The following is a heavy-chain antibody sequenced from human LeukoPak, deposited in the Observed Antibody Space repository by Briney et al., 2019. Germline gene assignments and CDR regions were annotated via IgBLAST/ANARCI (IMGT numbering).Heavy chain of an antibody. V-gene: IGHV3-48*03. J-gene: IGHJ4*02. CDR2: ISSSGRTI. Sequence: GGSLRLSCAVSGFTFSSYEMNWVRQAPGKGLEWVSYISSSGRTIYYADSVKGRFTISRDSAKNSLDLQMNSLRVEDTAVYYCARRAIAGGFDYWGQGTLVTVSS. D-gene: IGHD6-13*01. CDR1: GFTFSSYE. CDR3: ARRAIAGGFDY.